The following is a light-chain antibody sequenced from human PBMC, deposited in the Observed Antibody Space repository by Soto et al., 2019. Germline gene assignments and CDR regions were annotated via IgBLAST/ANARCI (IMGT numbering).Light chain of an antibody. CDR1: QRVSHS. V-gene: IGKV3-11*01. Sequence: LTHSQATLSLTARERATLSCGASQRVSHSFAWYHQRPGQPTRPLIYDVSTRATGIPARFGGSGSGTDFTLTLSSLENEDFAVYYCQLRTNWMLTFGGGTTVDI. CDR3: QLRTNWMLT. CDR2: DVS. J-gene: IGKJ4*01.